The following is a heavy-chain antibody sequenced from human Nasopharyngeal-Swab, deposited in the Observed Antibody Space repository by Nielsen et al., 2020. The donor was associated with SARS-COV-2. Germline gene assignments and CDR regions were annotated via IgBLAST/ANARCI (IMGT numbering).Heavy chain of an antibody. Sequence: GESLKISCTASGFAFHSYSMNWVRQAPGKGLEWVSSITSSSTFLYYADSVKGRFTLSRDNAKGSLYLQMDGLRAEDTAVYYCARAQGYYDSSAFDYWGQGTLVTVSS. CDR1: GFAFHSYS. CDR3: ARAQGYYDSSAFDY. CDR2: ITSSSTFL. J-gene: IGHJ4*02. D-gene: IGHD3-22*01. V-gene: IGHV3-21*01.